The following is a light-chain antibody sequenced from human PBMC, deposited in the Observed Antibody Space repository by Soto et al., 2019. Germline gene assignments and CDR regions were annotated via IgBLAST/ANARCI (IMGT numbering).Light chain of an antibody. Sequence: QSALTQPASVSGSPGQSITISCTGTSSDVGGYNYVSWYHQHPGKAPKLMIYDVSNRHSGVSNRFSGSKSGNTASLTISGLQAEDVSDYYCSSYTSSSTLVFGTGTKRTV. V-gene: IGLV2-14*01. CDR3: SSYTSSSTLV. CDR2: DVS. CDR1: SSDVGGYNY. J-gene: IGLJ1*01.